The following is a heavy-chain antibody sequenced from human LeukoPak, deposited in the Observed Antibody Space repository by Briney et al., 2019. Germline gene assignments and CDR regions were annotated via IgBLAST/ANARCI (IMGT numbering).Heavy chain of an antibody. Sequence: PGGSLRLSCAASGFTFNTYWMSWVRQAPGKGLEWVSSISSSSSYIYYADSVKGRFTISRDSAKNSLYPQMNSLRAEDTAVYYCARPSLEWLSDYYMDVWGKGTTVTVSS. CDR3: ARPSLEWLSDYYMDV. CDR1: GFTFNTYW. D-gene: IGHD3-3*01. CDR2: ISSSSSYI. V-gene: IGHV3-21*01. J-gene: IGHJ6*03.